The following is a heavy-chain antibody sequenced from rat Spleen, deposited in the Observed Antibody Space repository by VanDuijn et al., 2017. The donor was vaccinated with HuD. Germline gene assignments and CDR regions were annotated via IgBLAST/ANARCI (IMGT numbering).Heavy chain of an antibody. Sequence: EVQLQESGPGLVKPSQSLSLTCSVTGYSITSNYWGWIRKFPGNKMEWMGYISYSGSTSYNPSLKSRISITRDTSKNQFFLQLNSVTTEDTATYYCARSYGGYVMDAWGQGASVTVSS. CDR3: ARSYGGYVMDA. CDR2: ISYSGST. D-gene: IGHD1-11*01. V-gene: IGHV3-1*01. J-gene: IGHJ4*01. CDR1: GYSITSNY.